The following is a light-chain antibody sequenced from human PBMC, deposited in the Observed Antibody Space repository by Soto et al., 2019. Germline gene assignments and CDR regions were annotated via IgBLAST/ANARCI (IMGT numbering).Light chain of an antibody. J-gene: IGLJ3*02. Sequence: QCALTQPASVSGSPGQSITISCTGTSSDVGGYNYVSWYQQHPGKAPKLMIYEVSNRPSGVSNRFSGSKSGNTASLTVSGLQAEDEGDYYCSSYTSSSTWVFGGGTKLTVL. CDR1: SSDVGGYNY. CDR3: SSYTSSSTWV. CDR2: EVS. V-gene: IGLV2-14*01.